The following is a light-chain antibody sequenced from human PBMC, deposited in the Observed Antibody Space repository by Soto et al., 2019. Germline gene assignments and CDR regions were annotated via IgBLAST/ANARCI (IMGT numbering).Light chain of an antibody. CDR2: GAS. CDR3: QQYGSSPPFT. CDR1: QSVSSSY. J-gene: IGKJ3*01. Sequence: EIVLTQSPGTLSLSPGERATLSCRASQSVSSSYLAWYQQKPGQAPRLLIYGASSRATGIPDRFSGSGSGTDLTLTISRLEPEDFAGYYCQQYGSSPPFTFGPGTIVDIK. V-gene: IGKV3-20*01.